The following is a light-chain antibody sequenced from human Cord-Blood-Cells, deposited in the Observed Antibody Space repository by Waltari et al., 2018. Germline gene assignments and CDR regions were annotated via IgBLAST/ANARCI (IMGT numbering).Light chain of an antibody. V-gene: IGLV2-23*01. CDR2: GGS. CDR3: CSYAGSSTWV. CDR1: SSDVGSYNL. J-gene: IGLJ3*02. Sequence: QSALTQPASVSGSPGQSITISCTGTSSDVGSYNLVSWYQQHPGKAPKLRIDGGSKGPSGVSNRFSGSKSGNTASLTISGLQAEDEADYYCCSYAGSSTWVFGGGTKLTVL.